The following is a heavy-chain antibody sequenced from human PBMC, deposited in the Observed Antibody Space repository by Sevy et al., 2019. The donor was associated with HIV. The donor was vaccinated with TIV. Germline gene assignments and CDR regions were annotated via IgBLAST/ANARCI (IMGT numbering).Heavy chain of an antibody. D-gene: IGHD3-22*01. CDR2: FIPIFGTT. J-gene: IGHJ3*02. CDR1: GGTFSSYG. V-gene: IGHV1-69*13. Sequence: ASVKVSCKASGGTFSSYGISWVRQAPGQGLEWMGGFIPIFGTTNYAQKFQGRVTITADESTSTAYMELSSLRSEDTAIYYCARLYHDGSGVQAFDIWCQGTMVTVSS. CDR3: ARLYHDGSGVQAFDI.